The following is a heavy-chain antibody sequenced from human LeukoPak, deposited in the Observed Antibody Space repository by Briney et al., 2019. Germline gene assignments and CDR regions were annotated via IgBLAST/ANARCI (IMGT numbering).Heavy chain of an antibody. Sequence: GGSLRLSCATSGFIFNHHGMNWVRQAPGKGLEWVSGIRADAVTTYYADSVKGRFIISRDNSKNTVYLQMNSLSAEDAAVYYCVKDDGWVQYANWGQGTLVTVSS. V-gene: IGHV3-23*01. D-gene: IGHD5-24*01. J-gene: IGHJ4*02. CDR1: GFIFNHHG. CDR3: VKDDGWVQYAN. CDR2: IRADAVTT.